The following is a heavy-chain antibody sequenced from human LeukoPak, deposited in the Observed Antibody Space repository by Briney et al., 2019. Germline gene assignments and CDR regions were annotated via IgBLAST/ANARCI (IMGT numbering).Heavy chain of an antibody. CDR2: ISSSSSTI. V-gene: IGHV3-48*01. Sequence: GGSLRLSCAASGFTFSSYSMKWVRQAPGKGLEWVSYISSSSSTIYYADSVKGRFIISRDNANNSLYLQMNSLRAEDTAVHYCARRSYSGLDYWGQGTLVTVSS. D-gene: IGHD2-15*01. J-gene: IGHJ4*02. CDR3: ARRSYSGLDY. CDR1: GFTFSSYS.